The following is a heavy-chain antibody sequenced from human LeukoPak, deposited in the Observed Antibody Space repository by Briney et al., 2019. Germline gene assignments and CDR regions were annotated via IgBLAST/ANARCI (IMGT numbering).Heavy chain of an antibody. Sequence: PGGSLRLSCAASGFTFSSYAMHWVRQAPGKGLEWVAVISYDGSSKYYADSVKGRFTISRDNSKNTLYLQMNSLRAEDTAVYYCARDVKGVFDYWGQGTLVTVSS. CDR1: GFTFSSYA. V-gene: IGHV3-30-3*01. J-gene: IGHJ4*02. CDR3: ARDVKGVFDY. CDR2: ISYDGSSK.